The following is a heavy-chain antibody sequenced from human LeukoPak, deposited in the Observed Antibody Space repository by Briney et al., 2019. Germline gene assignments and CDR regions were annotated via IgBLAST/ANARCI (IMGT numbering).Heavy chain of an antibody. CDR2: IHHTGST. Sequence: SETLSLTCAVSGGSISSGAYLWSWIRQPLGKGLELIGYIHHTGSTNYNPSLKSRVTMSLDRSKNQISLEMNSVTVADTAVYVCVGEDDGGYRFDYWGQGTLVTVSS. D-gene: IGHD2-15*01. CDR1: GGSISSGAYL. J-gene: IGHJ4*02. CDR3: VGEDDGGYRFDY. V-gene: IGHV4-30-2*01.